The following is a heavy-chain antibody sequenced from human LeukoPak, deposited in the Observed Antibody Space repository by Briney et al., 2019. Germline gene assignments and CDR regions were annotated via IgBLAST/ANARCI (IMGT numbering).Heavy chain of an antibody. V-gene: IGHV1-46*01. CDR1: GYTFTSYY. J-gene: IGHJ4*02. Sequence: ASVKVSCKASGYTFTSYYMHWVRQAPGQGLEWMGIINPSGGSTSYAQKFQGRVTMTRDTSTSTVYKELSSLRSEDTAVYYCARVWEYSSSWGELLFDYWGQGTLVTVSS. D-gene: IGHD6-6*01. CDR2: INPSGGST. CDR3: ARVWEYSSSWGELLFDY.